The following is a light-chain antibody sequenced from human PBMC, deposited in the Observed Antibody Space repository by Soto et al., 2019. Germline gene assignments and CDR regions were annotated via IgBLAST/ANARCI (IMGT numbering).Light chain of an antibody. Sequence: AIRITGSPSSCSSGRGEGFTITFRAVQCIINGLAWYQQKPGRAPKRLIYAASSLQRGVPSRFSGSGSGTEFTLTISSLQPEDFATYYCQHYNSYSEAFGQGTKVDI. CDR1: QCIING. CDR3: QHYNSYSEA. CDR2: AAS. J-gene: IGKJ1*01. V-gene: IGKV1-8*01.